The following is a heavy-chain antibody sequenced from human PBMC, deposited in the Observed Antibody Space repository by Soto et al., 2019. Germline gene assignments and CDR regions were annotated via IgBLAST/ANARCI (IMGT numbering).Heavy chain of an antibody. CDR3: AKGGEFIAVAGTVV. J-gene: IGHJ4*02. CDR2: ISGSGGST. Sequence: HPGGSLRLSCAASGFTFGNYAMSWVRQAPEKGLEWVSAISGSGGSTYYADSVKGRFTVSRDNSKNTLYLQMNTLRADDTAVYYCAKGGEFIAVAGTVVWGQGTLVTVSS. CDR1: GFTFGNYA. V-gene: IGHV3-23*01. D-gene: IGHD6-19*01.